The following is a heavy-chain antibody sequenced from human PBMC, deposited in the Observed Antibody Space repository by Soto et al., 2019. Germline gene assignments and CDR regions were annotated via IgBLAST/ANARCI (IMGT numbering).Heavy chain of an antibody. D-gene: IGHD3-3*01. J-gene: IGHJ4*02. CDR1: GYNFAGYW. CDR2: IYPSDSDT. Sequence: GESLKISCKGSGYNFAGYWIAWVRQMPGEGLELMGIIYPSDSDTRYRPSFQGQVTISADKSISSAYLQWSSLRASDTAMYYCARGGVSTRTSDYWGQGTPVTVSS. CDR3: ARGGVSTRTSDY. V-gene: IGHV5-51*01.